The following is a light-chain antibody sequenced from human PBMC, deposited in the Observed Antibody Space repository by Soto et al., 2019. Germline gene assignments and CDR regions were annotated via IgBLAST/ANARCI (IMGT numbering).Light chain of an antibody. CDR2: AAS. V-gene: IGKV1-39*01. CDR1: QSISSY. Sequence: DLQMTQSPSSLSASVGDRVTITCRASQSISSYLNWYQRKPGKAPKLLIYAASSLQSGVPSRFRGTGSGTDFTLYISSLQPEDFATYYCQQSYSTPYTFGQGTKLEI. CDR3: QQSYSTPYT. J-gene: IGKJ2*01.